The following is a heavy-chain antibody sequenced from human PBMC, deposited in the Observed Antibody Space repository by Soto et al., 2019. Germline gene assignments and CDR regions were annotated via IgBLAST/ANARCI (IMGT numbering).Heavy chain of an antibody. CDR3: ARARVAVRVHYYFEY. CDR1: GGSISGYY. D-gene: IGHD3-10*01. CDR2: IYYSGST. V-gene: IGHV4-59*01. Sequence: SETLSLTCTVSGGSISGYYWSWIRQPPGKGLERIGYIYYSGSTNYNPSLKSRVTISVDTSKNQFSLKLSSVTAADTAVYYCARARVAVRVHYYFEYWGQGTLVTVSS. J-gene: IGHJ4*02.